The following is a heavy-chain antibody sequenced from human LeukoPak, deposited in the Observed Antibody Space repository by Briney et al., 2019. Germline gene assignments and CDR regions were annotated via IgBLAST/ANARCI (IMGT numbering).Heavy chain of an antibody. D-gene: IGHD3-3*01. V-gene: IGHV1-2*02. CDR2: IDPNSGGT. Sequence: ASVKVSCKASGYTFTGCYIHWKRQAPGQGLEWMGWIDPNSGGTNYAPKFQGRVTMTRDTSISTAYMELSRLRSNDTAMYFCARGSDFWSGKPLYFFDHWGQGTLVPVSS. CDR1: GYTFTGCY. J-gene: IGHJ4*02. CDR3: ARGSDFWSGKPLYFFDH.